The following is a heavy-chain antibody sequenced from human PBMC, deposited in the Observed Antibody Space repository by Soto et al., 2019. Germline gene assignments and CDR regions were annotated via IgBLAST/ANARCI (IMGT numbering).Heavy chain of an antibody. CDR1: GGTFSSYA. CDR3: ARGPGGDFWSGSAISYYYYGMDV. D-gene: IGHD3-3*01. CDR2: IIPIFGTA. Sequence: SVKVSCKASGGTFSSYAISWVRQAPGQGLEWMGGIIPIFGTANYAQKFQGRVTITADESTSTAYMELSSLRSEDTAVYYCARGPGGDFWSGSAISYYYYGMDVWGQGTTVTVSS. J-gene: IGHJ6*02. V-gene: IGHV1-69*13.